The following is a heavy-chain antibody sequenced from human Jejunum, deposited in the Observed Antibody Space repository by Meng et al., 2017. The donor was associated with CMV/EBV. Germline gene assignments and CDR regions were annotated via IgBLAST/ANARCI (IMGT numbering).Heavy chain of an antibody. J-gene: IGHJ4*02. CDR3: ARAPLKPFNIEGAFDS. Sequence: SFIIFSMDWVRPTPGKGLGWVSSIGSYNGYKYYADSVQGRFTISRDDAKNSLYLQMDSLRAEDSAVYYCARAPLKPFNIEGAFDSWGQGTLVTVSS. CDR1: SFIIFS. V-gene: IGHV3-21*01. D-gene: IGHD1-14*01. CDR2: IGSYNGYK.